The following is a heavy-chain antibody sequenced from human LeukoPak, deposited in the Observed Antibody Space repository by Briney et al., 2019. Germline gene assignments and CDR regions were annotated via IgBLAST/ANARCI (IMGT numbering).Heavy chain of an antibody. CDR2: INPSGGST. D-gene: IGHD1-26*01. V-gene: IGHV1-46*01. CDR3: ARAAVVGATLLDAFDI. Sequence: ASVKVSCTASGYTFTSYYMHWVRQPPGQGREWMGIINPSGGSTSYAQKFQGRVPMSRATSTSTVYMELSSLRSEDPAVYYCARAAVVGATLLDAFDIWGQGTMVTVSS. J-gene: IGHJ3*02. CDR1: GYTFTSYY.